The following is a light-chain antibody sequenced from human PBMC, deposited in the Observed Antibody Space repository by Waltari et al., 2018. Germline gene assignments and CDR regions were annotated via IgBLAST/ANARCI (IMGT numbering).Light chain of an antibody. CDR3: QHYKTSSRT. CDR2: KAS. V-gene: IGKV1-5*03. CDR1: QSIDSW. Sequence: DIQMTQSPSTLSASVGDRVTITYRASQSIDSWLAWYQQRPGKVPKPLIYKASSLESGVPSRFSGSGSGTEFTLTISSLQPDDFATYYCQHYKTSSRTFGQGTKVEIK. J-gene: IGKJ1*01.